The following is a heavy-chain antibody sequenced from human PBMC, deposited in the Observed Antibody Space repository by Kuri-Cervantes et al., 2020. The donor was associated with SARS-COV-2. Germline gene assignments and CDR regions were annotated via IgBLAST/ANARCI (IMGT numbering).Heavy chain of an antibody. CDR1: GFTVSSNY. D-gene: IGHD3-16*02. V-gene: IGHV3-15*01. J-gene: IGHJ3*02. CDR2: IKSKTDGGTT. Sequence: GGSLRLSCAASGFTVSSNYMSWVRQAPGKGLEWVGRIKSKTDGGTTDYAAPVKGRFTISRDDSKNTLYLQMNSLKTEDTAVYYCTTGYYDYVWGSYRPDAFDIWGQGTMVTVSS. CDR3: TTGYYDYVWGSYRPDAFDI.